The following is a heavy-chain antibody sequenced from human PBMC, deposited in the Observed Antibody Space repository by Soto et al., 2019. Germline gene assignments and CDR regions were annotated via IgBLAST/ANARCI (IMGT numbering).Heavy chain of an antibody. J-gene: IGHJ6*02. CDR1: GFTFSNAW. D-gene: IGHD5-12*01. V-gene: IGHV3-15*07. Sequence: GGSLRLSCAASGFTFSNAWMNWVRQAPGKGLEWVGRIKSKTDGGTTDYAAPVKGRFTISRDDSKNTLYLQMNSLKTEDTAVYYCTTDKESGYDYSYYYYGMDVWGQGTTVTVSS. CDR2: IKSKTDGGTT. CDR3: TTDKESGYDYSYYYYGMDV.